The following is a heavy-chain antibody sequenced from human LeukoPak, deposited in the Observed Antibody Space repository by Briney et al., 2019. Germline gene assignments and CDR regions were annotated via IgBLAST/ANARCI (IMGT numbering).Heavy chain of an antibody. V-gene: IGHV3-23*01. CDR1: GFTFSSYA. D-gene: IGHD3-22*01. CDR3: AKDLGAEYYYDSSGYYLFPLDY. CDR2: ISGSGGST. J-gene: IGHJ4*02. Sequence: GGSLRLSCAASGFTFSSYAMSWVRQAPGKGLEWVSAISGSGGSTYYADSVKGRFTISRDNSKNTLYPQMNSLRAEDTAVYYCAKDLGAEYYYDSSGYYLFPLDYWGQGTLVTASS.